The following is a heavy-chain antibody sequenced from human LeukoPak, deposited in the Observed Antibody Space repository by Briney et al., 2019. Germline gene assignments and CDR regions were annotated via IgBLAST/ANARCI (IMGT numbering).Heavy chain of an antibody. CDR3: ARGHWPSNWFDP. Sequence: SETLSLTCAVYGGSFSGYYWSWIRQPPGEGLEWIGEINHSGSTNYNPSLKSRVTISVDTSKNQFSLKLSSVTAADTAVYYCARGHWPSNWFDPWGQGTLVTVSS. J-gene: IGHJ5*02. V-gene: IGHV4-34*01. CDR2: INHSGST. CDR1: GGSFSGYY.